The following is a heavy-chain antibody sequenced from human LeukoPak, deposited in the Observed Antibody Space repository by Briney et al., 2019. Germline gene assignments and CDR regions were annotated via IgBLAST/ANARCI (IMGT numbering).Heavy chain of an antibody. Sequence: GGSLRLSCVVSGFLFSDYDMNWVRQAPGKGLEWVSYISSSGSTIYYADSVKGRFTIPRDNAKNSLYLQMNSLRAEDTAVYYCARDSGSSWHFDYWGQGTLVTVSS. CDR1: GFLFSDYD. CDR3: ARDSGSSWHFDY. J-gene: IGHJ4*02. V-gene: IGHV3-11*04. CDR2: ISSSGSTI. D-gene: IGHD6-13*01.